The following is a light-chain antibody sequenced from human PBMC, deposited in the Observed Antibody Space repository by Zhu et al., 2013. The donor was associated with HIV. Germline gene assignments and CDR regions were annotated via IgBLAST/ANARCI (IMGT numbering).Light chain of an antibody. J-gene: IGKJ1*01. CDR2: DAS. V-gene: IGKV3-11*01. CDR3: LQDHNYPWT. CDR1: QSVSSS. Sequence: EIVLTQSPATLSLSPGERATLSCRASQSVSSSLAWYQQKPGQAPRLLIYDASNRAAGIPARFSGSGSGTDFTLTISSLEPEDFATYYCLQDHNYPWTFGQGTKVEI.